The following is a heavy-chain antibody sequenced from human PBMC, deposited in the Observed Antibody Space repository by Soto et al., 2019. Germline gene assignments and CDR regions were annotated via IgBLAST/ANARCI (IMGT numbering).Heavy chain of an antibody. CDR3: ARGEYYYGSGSLEFDP. CDR1: GFTFSSYA. V-gene: IGHV3-30-3*01. J-gene: IGHJ5*02. CDR2: ISYDGSNK. Sequence: LRLSCAASGFTFSSYAMHWVRQAPGKGLEWVAVISYDGSNKYYADSVKGRFTISRDNSKNTLYLQMNSLRAEDTAVYYCARGEYYYGSGSLEFDPWGQGTLVTVSS. D-gene: IGHD3-10*01.